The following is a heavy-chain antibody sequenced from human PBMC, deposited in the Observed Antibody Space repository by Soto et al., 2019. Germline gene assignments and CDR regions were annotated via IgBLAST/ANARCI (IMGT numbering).Heavy chain of an antibody. J-gene: IGHJ6*02. D-gene: IGHD6-19*01. CDR1: GGSISSHY. CDR2: IFDNRNT. CDR3: ARSVAVSADYFYYGLDV. V-gene: IGHV4-59*11. Sequence: VQLQESGPGLVKPSETLSLTCIVSGGSISSHYWSWIRQPPGKGLEWIGYIFDNRNTNYNPSLRSRVSMSVATSKNQFSLMLRSVSAADTAVYYCARSVAVSADYFYYGLDVWGHGTTVIVSS.